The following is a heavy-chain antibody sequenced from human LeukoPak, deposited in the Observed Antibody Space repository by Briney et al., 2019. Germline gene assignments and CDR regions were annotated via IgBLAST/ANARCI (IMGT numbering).Heavy chain of an antibody. CDR2: ISSSSSTI. V-gene: IGHV3-48*01. J-gene: IGHJ4*02. Sequence: PGGSLRLSCAASGFTFSSYSMNWVRQAPGKGLEWVSYISSSSSTIYYADSVKGRFTISRDNAKNSLYLQMNSLRAEDTAVYYCARSPWYYDSSGYYYEVYYFDYWGQGTLVTVSS. D-gene: IGHD3-22*01. CDR3: ARSPWYYDSSGYYYEVYYFDY. CDR1: GFTFSSYS.